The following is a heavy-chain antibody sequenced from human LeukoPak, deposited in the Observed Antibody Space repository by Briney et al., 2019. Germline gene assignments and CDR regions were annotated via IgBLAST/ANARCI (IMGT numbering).Heavy chain of an antibody. D-gene: IGHD6-13*01. CDR2: IYSGGST. J-gene: IGHJ4*02. V-gene: IGHV3-66*01. CDR1: GFTVSSNY. CDR3: AREKRRIPAAGINFDY. Sequence: GGSLRLSCAASGFTVSSNYMSWVRQAPGKGLEWVSVIYSGGSTYYADSVKGRFTISRDNSKNTLYLQMNSLRAEDTAVYYCAREKRRIPAAGINFDYWGQGTLVTVSS.